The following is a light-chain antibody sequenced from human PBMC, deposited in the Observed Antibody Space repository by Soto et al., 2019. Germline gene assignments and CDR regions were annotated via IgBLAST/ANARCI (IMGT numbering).Light chain of an antibody. J-gene: IGLJ1*01. CDR1: SSDVGSYNL. CDR3: CSYAGSSTG. CDR2: EGS. Sequence: QSVLTQPASVSGSPGQSITISCTGTSSDVGSYNLVSWYQQHPGKATKLMIYEGSKRPSGVSNRFSGSKSGNTASLTISGLQAEDEADYYCCSYAGSSTGFGTGTKVTVL. V-gene: IGLV2-23*01.